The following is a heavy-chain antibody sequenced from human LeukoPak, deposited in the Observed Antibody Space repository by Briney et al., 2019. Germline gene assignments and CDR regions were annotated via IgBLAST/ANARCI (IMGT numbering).Heavy chain of an antibody. CDR3: AKAWTDIDY. D-gene: IGHD3/OR15-3a*01. Sequence: GGSLRLSCAASGFTFSSYSMNWVRQAPGKGLEWVSYISSSSSTIYYADSVKGRFTISRDNSKNTLFLQMNSLRAEDTAVYYCAKAWTDIDYWGQGTLVTVSS. V-gene: IGHV3-48*01. CDR1: GFTFSSYS. J-gene: IGHJ4*02. CDR2: ISSSSSTI.